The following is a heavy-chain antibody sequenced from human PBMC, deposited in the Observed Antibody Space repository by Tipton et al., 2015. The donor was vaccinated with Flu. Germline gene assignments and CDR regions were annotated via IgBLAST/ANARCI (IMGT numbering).Heavy chain of an antibody. V-gene: IGHV4-38-2*01. Sequence: GLVKPSEILSLTCLVSGDSIRSDYFWGWIRQPPGKGLEWIGQISRGGSAYYNSSLQGRVTISVDSPRNRFSLKVRSLTAADTATYYCARRDYSNYVSEPKNWFDHWGQGALVTVSS. CDR1: GDSIRSDYF. CDR2: ISRGGSA. CDR3: ARRDYSNYVSEPKNWFDH. D-gene: IGHD4-11*01. J-gene: IGHJ5*02.